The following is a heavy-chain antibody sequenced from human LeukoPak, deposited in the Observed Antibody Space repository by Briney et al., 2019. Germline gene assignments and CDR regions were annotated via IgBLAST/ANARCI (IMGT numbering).Heavy chain of an antibody. Sequence: GGSLRLSCAASGFTFSSYAVSWVRQAPGKGLEWVSAISGSGGSTYYADSVKGRFTISRDNSKNTLYVQMNSLRAEDTAVYYCAKDAVYYDSSGYFDYWGQGTLVTVSS. J-gene: IGHJ4*02. V-gene: IGHV3-23*01. CDR2: ISGSGGST. D-gene: IGHD3-22*01. CDR3: AKDAVYYDSSGYFDY. CDR1: GFTFSSYA.